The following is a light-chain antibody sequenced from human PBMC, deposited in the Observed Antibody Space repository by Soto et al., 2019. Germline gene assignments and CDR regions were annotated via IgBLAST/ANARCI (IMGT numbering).Light chain of an antibody. Sequence: DILLTQSPSFLSASVGDRITITCRASHGISNYLAWYQQKPGKAPNLLIYAASTLQSGVPSRFSGIGLWTEFTLTISSLQPEDFATYYRLQVNNYPRTFGGGTKVEIK. CDR2: AAS. J-gene: IGKJ4*01. CDR3: LQVNNYPRT. V-gene: IGKV1-9*01. CDR1: HGISNY.